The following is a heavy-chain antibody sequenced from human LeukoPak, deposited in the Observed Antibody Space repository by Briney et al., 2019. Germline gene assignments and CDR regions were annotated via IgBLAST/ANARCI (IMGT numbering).Heavy chain of an antibody. CDR1: GFTFSSYA. J-gene: IGHJ1*01. CDR2: ISGSGGST. V-gene: IGHV3-23*01. Sequence: PGGSLRLSCAASGFTFSSYAMSWVRQAPGKGLEWVSAISGSGGSTYYADSEKGRFTISRDNSKNTLYLQMNSLRAEDTAVYYCAKESSSSWYPEYFQHWGQGTLVTVSS. CDR3: AKESSSSWYPEYFQH. D-gene: IGHD6-13*01.